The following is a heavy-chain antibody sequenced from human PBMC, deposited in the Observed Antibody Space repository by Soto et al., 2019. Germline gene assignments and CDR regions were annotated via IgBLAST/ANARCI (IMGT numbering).Heavy chain of an antibody. CDR1: GFTFSSSA. CDR2: ISKDGNNK. J-gene: IGHJ4*02. V-gene: IGHV3-30-3*01. D-gene: IGHD3-22*01. CDR3: ANSAGASGYGPCDY. Sequence: QVQLVESGGGVVQPGTSLRLSCAASGFTFSSSAIHWVRQAPGKGLEWVAVISKDGNNKYYAASVKGRFTGSRDNSKNTLSLQMNTLIAEDRAVYYWANSAGASGYGPCDYWGQGTLVAVSS.